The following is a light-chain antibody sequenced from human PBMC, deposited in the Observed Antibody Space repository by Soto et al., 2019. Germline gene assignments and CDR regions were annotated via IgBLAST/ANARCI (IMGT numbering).Light chain of an antibody. Sequence: QSVLTQPPSASGTPGQRVTISCSGSSSNIGTNTVDWYQQLPGTAPKLLIYSNFRRPSGVPDRFSGSKSATSASLAISGLQSDDEADYYCAAWDDSLNGDVFGIGTKVTVL. CDR2: SNF. J-gene: IGLJ1*01. CDR1: SSNIGTNT. CDR3: AAWDDSLNGDV. V-gene: IGLV1-44*01.